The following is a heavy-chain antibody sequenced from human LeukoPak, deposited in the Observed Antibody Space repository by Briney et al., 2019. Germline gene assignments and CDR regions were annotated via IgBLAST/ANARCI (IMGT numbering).Heavy chain of an antibody. CDR2: ISSSSYI. Sequence: PGGSLRLSCAASGFTFSSYSMNWVRQAPGKGLEWVSSISSSSYIYYADSVKGRFTISRDNAKNSLYLQMNSLRAEDTALYYCAKSDSGSYYFAFDIWGQGTMVTVSS. CDR1: GFTFSSYS. V-gene: IGHV3-21*04. CDR3: AKSDSGSYYFAFDI. J-gene: IGHJ3*02. D-gene: IGHD1-26*01.